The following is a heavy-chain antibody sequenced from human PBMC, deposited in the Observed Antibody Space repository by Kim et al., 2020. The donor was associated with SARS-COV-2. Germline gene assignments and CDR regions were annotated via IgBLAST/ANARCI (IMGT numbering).Heavy chain of an antibody. CDR2: IYYSGST. Sequence: SETLSLTCTVSGGSISSSSYYWGWIRQPPGKGLEWIGSIYYSGSTYYNPSLKSRVTISVDTSKNQFSLKLSSVTAADTAVYYCARPTFYCSSTSCPYSYYYYGMDVWGQGTTVTVSS. J-gene: IGHJ6*02. CDR1: GGSISSSSYY. CDR3: ARPTFYCSSTSCPYSYYYYGMDV. V-gene: IGHV4-39*01. D-gene: IGHD2-2*01.